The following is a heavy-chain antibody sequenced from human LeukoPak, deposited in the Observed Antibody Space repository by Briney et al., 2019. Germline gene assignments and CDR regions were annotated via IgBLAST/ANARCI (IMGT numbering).Heavy chain of an antibody. CDR2: IYYSGST. CDR1: GGSISSSSYY. V-gene: IGHV4-39*01. Sequence: SETLSLTCTVSGGSISSSSYYWGWIRQPPGKGLEWIGSIYYSGSTYYNPSLKSRVTISVDTSKNQFSLKLSSVTAADTAVYYCAILLGYCSSTSCYAYFDYWGQGAQVTVS. D-gene: IGHD2-2*01. CDR3: AILLGYCSSTSCYAYFDY. J-gene: IGHJ4*02.